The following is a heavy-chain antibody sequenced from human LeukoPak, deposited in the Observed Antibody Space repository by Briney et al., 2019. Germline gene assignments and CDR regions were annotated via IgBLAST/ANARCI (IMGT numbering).Heavy chain of an antibody. Sequence: SGGSLRLSCAASGFTFSDHYMDWVRQAPGKGLEWVSGISPSGDITYYADSVMGRFSISRDNPKSTVSLQMSSLRAEDTALYYCVRDLHWGGFDVWGQGTMVTVSS. D-gene: IGHD7-27*01. CDR1: GFTFSDHY. CDR3: VRDLHWGGFDV. CDR2: ISPSGDIT. J-gene: IGHJ3*01. V-gene: IGHV3-23*01.